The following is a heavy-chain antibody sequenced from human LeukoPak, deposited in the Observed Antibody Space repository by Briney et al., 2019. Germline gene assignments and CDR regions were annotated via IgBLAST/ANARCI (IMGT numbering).Heavy chain of an antibody. CDR1: GYTFTRYD. Sequence: ASVKVSCKASGYTFTRYDMHWVRQAPGQGLEWMGWINPNSGGTNYAQKFQGRVTMTRDTSISTAYMELSRLRSDDTAVYYCARDKGYSSDWTLHYGMDVWGQGTTVTVSS. V-gene: IGHV1-2*02. D-gene: IGHD6-25*01. CDR3: ARDKGYSSDWTLHYGMDV. CDR2: INPNSGGT. J-gene: IGHJ6*02.